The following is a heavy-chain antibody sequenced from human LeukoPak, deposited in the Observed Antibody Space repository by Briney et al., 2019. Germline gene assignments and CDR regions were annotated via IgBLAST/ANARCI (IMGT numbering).Heavy chain of an antibody. D-gene: IGHD6-19*01. V-gene: IGHV4-4*07. CDR2: IHTSGST. Sequence: PSETLSLTCTVSGGSISSYYWSWIRQPAGKGLEWIGRIHTSGSTNYNPSLKSRVTMSVDTSKNQFSLKLSSVTAADTAVYYCARDESSSGWYNWFDPWGQGTLVTVSS. CDR1: GGSISSYY. CDR3: ARDESSSGWYNWFDP. J-gene: IGHJ5*02.